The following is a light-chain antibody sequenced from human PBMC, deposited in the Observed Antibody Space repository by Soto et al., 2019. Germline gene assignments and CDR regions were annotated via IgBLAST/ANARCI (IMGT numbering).Light chain of an antibody. CDR3: QQYDNLPPV. J-gene: IGKJ2*01. V-gene: IGKV1-33*01. Sequence: DIQMTQSPSSLSAPVGDRVTITCQASQDISNYLNWYQQKPGKAPKLLIYDASNLETGVPSRFSGSGSGTDFTFTISSLQPEDIATYYCQQYDNLPPVFGQGTKLEIK. CDR2: DAS. CDR1: QDISNY.